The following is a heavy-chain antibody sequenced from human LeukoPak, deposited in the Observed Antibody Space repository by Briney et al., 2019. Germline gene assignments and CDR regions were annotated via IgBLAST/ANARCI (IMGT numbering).Heavy chain of an antibody. V-gene: IGHV4-4*07. CDR1: GGSISSYY. CDR3: ARGRYSSSWYPSDAFDI. CDR2: IYTSGST. J-gene: IGHJ3*02. D-gene: IGHD6-13*01. Sequence: SETLSLTCTVSGGSISSYYWSWIRQPAGKGLEWIGRIYTSGSTNYNPSLKSRVTMSVDTSKNQFSLKLSSVTAADTAVYYCARGRYSSSWYPSDAFDIWGQGTMVTVSS.